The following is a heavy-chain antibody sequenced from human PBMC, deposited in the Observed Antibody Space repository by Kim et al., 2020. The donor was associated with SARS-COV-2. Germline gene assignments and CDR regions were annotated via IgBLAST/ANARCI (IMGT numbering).Heavy chain of an antibody. D-gene: IGHD3-16*01. CDR3: ARDWGSVGFDY. V-gene: IGHV3-48*03. CDR1: RFTFSSYE. CDR2: ISSSGSTI. Sequence: GGSLRLSCAASRFTFSSYEMNWVRQAPGKGLEWVSYISSSGSTIYYADSVKGRFTISRDNAKNSLYLQMNSLRAEDTAVYYCARDWGSVGFDYWGQGTLVTVSS. J-gene: IGHJ4*02.